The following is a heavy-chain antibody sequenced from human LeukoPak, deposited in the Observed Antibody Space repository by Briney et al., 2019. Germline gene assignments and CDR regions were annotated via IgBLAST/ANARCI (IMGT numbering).Heavy chain of an antibody. CDR2: ISSSGSTK. CDR1: GFTFSSYE. J-gene: IGHJ4*02. D-gene: IGHD3-10*01. V-gene: IGHV3-48*03. Sequence: GGSLSLSCAASGFTFSSYEMNWVRQAPGKGLEWVSYISSSGSTKYYADSVKGRFTISRDNAKNSLSLLMNSLRAEDTAVYYCARDGGSGILDWGQGTLVTVSS. CDR3: ARDGGSGILD.